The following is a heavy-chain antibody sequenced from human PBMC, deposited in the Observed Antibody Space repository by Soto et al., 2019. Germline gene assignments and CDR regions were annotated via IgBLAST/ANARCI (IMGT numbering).Heavy chain of an antibody. Sequence: EVQQVESGGGLVQPGRSLRLSCAASGFTFDDYAMHWVRQAPGKGLEWVSGISWNSGSIGYADSVKGRFTISRDNAKNSLYLQMNSLRAEDTALYYCAKDILLYSSRTYGMDVWGQGTTVTVSS. CDR2: ISWNSGSI. J-gene: IGHJ6*02. D-gene: IGHD6-13*01. CDR1: GFTFDDYA. V-gene: IGHV3-9*01. CDR3: AKDILLYSSRTYGMDV.